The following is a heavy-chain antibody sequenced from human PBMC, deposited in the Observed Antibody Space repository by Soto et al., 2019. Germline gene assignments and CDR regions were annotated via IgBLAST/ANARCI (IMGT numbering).Heavy chain of an antibody. CDR3: ARAPPMTTVTTRDDIFAGYDY. CDR2: VSAYNGNT. V-gene: IGHV1-18*01. CDR1: GYTFTSYG. J-gene: IGHJ4*02. Sequence: ASVKVSCKASGYTFTSYGISWVRQAPGQGLEWMGWVSAYNGNTNYAQKLQGRVTMTTDTSTSTAYMELRSLRSDDTAVYYCARAPPMTTVTTRDDIFAGYDYWGQGTLVTVSS. D-gene: IGHD4-4*01.